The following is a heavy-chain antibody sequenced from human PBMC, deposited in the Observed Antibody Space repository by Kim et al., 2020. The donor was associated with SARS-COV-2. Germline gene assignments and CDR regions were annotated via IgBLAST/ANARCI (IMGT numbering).Heavy chain of an antibody. CDR2: INHSGST. J-gene: IGHJ2*01. CDR1: GGSFSGYY. CDR3: ARGTASNHWYFDL. Sequence: SETLSLTCAVDGGSFSGYYWSWIRQPPGKGLEWIGEINHSGSTNYNPSLKSRVTISVDTSKNQFSLKMRTVTAADTAVYYCARGTASNHWYFDLWGRGTLVTVSS. D-gene: IGHD5-18*01. V-gene: IGHV4-34*01.